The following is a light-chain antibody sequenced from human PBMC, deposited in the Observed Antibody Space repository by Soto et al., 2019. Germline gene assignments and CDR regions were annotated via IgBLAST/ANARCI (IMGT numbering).Light chain of an antibody. V-gene: IGKV3D-20*02. Sequence: EIVLTQSPGTLSLSPGERGTLSCRASQSVSSSYLAWYQQKPGQAPRLLIYDTSIRATGIPARFSGSGSGTDFTLTISSLEPEDFAVYYCQQRNSWPPTFTFGQGTRLEIK. CDR2: DTS. J-gene: IGKJ5*01. CDR3: QQRNSWPPTFT. CDR1: QSVSSSY.